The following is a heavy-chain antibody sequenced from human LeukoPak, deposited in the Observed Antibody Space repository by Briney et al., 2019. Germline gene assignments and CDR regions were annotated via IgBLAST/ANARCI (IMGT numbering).Heavy chain of an antibody. CDR2: IIPILEST. D-gene: IGHD3-9*01. CDR3: ARPGLYYNILTGYYSEVYYGMDV. CDR1: GGTFNNYA. J-gene: IGHJ6*02. Sequence: ASVKVSCRTSGGTFNNYAITWLRQAPGQGLEWVGVIIPILESTYYAQNFQGRVTITADESTSTAYMELSSLRSEDTAVYYCARPGLYYNILTGYYSEVYYGMDVWGQGTTVTVSS. V-gene: IGHV1-69*13.